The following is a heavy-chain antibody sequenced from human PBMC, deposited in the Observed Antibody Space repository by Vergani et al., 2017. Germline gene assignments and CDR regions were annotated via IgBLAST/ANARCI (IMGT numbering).Heavy chain of an antibody. CDR2: IHPADSYT. CDR1: GYSFTNYW. Sequence: EVQLVQSGAEVKKPGESLTISCQISGYSFTNYWIGWVRQMPGKGLEWMGIIHPADSYTKYSPSLQGQVTISVDKSICTAYLQRSSLRASDSAMYYCARLYGRDSSGSKYFDYWGQGTLVTVSS. D-gene: IGHD3-22*01. V-gene: IGHV5-51*01. CDR3: ARLYGRDSSGSKYFDY. J-gene: IGHJ4*02.